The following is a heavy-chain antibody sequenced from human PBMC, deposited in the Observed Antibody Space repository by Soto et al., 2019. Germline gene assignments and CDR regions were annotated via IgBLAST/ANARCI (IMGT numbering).Heavy chain of an antibody. CDR2: IYPGDSDT. D-gene: IGHD3-3*01. CDR3: ARQPYPYYDFWSGYSSQDYYYYYGMDV. Sequence: PGESLKISCKGSGYSFTSYWIGWVRQMPGKGLEWMGIIYPGDSDTRYSPSFQGQVTISADKSISTAYLQWSSLKASDTAMYYCARQPYPYYDFWSGYSSQDYYYYYGMDVWGQGTTVTVSS. V-gene: IGHV5-51*01. J-gene: IGHJ6*02. CDR1: GYSFTSYW.